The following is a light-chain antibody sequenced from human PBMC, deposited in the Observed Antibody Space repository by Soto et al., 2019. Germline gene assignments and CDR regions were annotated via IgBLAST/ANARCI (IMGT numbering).Light chain of an antibody. V-gene: IGLV1-51*01. Sequence: QSVLTQPPSVSAAPGQRVTISCSGSSANIGGNYVSWYQHIPGTAPKHVIYDSDKRPSEIPDRFSGSKSGTSATLDITGLQTGDEADYYCGAWDGSLSVVLFGGGTKLTVL. CDR3: GAWDGSLSVVL. CDR2: DSD. CDR1: SANIGGNY. J-gene: IGLJ2*01.